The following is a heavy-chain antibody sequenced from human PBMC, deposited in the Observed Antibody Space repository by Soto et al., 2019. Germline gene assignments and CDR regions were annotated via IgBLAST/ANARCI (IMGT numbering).Heavy chain of an antibody. J-gene: IGHJ5*02. Sequence: QITLKESGPSLLKPTQTLTLTCTFSGFSLTSGPAGVGWIRQPPGKALEWLALIYWDGERRYSPSLKSRRTITKDTSEDQVVLTMTNMDPVDTATYYCAHTRGGGNSACFDAWGQGTLVTVSS. CDR2: IYWDGER. CDR1: GFSLTSGPAG. V-gene: IGHV2-5*02. D-gene: IGHD2-21*02. CDR3: AHTRGGGNSACFDA.